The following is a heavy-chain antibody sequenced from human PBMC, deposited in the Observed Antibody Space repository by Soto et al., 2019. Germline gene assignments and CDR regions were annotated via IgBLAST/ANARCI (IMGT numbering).Heavy chain of an antibody. CDR1: WGSISSSSYY. D-gene: IGHD6-19*01. CDR2: IYYSGST. CDR3: ARHESGPSSGWYKTKNWFDP. Sequence: TSQMMSLTCTVSWGSISSSSYYWGWIRQPPGKGLEWIGSIYYSGSTYYNPSLKSRVTISVDTSKNQFSLKLSSVTAADTAVYYCARHESGPSSGWYKTKNWFDPWRQGTLVTVSS. J-gene: IGHJ5*02. V-gene: IGHV4-39*01.